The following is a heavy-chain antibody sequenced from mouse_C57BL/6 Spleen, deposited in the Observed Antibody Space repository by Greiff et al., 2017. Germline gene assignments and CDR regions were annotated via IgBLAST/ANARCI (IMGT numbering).Heavy chain of an antibody. CDR2: INPNYGTT. V-gene: IGHV1-39*01. CDR1: GYSFTDYN. CDR3: ARSGDYGSQYYFDY. Sequence: VQLQQSGPELVKPGASVKISCKASGYSFTDYNMNWVKQSNGKSLEWIGVINPNYGTTSYNQKFKGKATLTVDPSSSTAYMQLNSLTSEDSAVYYCARSGDYGSQYYFDYWGQGTTLTVSS. D-gene: IGHD2-4*01. J-gene: IGHJ2*01.